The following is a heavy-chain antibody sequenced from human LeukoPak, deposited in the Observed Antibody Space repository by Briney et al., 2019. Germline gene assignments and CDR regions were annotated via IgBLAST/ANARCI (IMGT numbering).Heavy chain of an antibody. CDR1: GGSIGSSSYY. Sequence: SETLSLTCTVSGGSIGSSSYYWGWIRQPPGGGLEWIGSIYYSGSTYYNPSLKSRVTISVDTSKNQFSLKLSSVTAADTAVYYCARHRDYYDSSGNFDYWGQGTLVTVSS. CDR2: IYYSGST. J-gene: IGHJ4*02. CDR3: ARHRDYYDSSGNFDY. D-gene: IGHD3-22*01. V-gene: IGHV4-39*01.